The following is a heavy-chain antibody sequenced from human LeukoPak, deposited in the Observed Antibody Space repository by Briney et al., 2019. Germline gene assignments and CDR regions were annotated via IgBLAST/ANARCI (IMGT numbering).Heavy chain of an antibody. CDR2: IWYDGSNK. Sequence: GRSLRLSRAASGFTFSRYGMHWVRQAPGKGLEWVAVIWYDGSNKYYAESVKGRFTISRDNSKNTLHLQMNSLRAEDTAVYYCARDPPMYYYDEPGSRDAFDIWGQGTMVTVSS. CDR1: GFTFSRYG. D-gene: IGHD3-22*01. J-gene: IGHJ3*02. CDR3: ARDPPMYYYDEPGSRDAFDI. V-gene: IGHV3-33*01.